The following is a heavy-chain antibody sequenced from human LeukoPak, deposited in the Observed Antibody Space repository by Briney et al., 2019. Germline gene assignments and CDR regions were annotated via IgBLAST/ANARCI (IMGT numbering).Heavy chain of an antibody. CDR2: ISSSGSTI. V-gene: IGHV3-11*01. D-gene: IGHD6-19*01. CDR3: ARATTGYSSGWWRAFDI. J-gene: IGHJ3*02. CDR1: GFTFSDYY. Sequence: SLRLSCAASGFTFSDYYMSWIRQAPGKGLEWVSYISSSGSTIYYADSVKGRFTISRDNAKNSLYLQMNSLRAEDTAVYYCARATTGYSSGWWRAFDIWGQGTMVTVSS.